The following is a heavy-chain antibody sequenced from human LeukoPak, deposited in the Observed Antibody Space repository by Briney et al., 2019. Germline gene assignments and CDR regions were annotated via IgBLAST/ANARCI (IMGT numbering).Heavy chain of an antibody. D-gene: IGHD4-11*01. V-gene: IGHV3-23*01. CDR3: AQGGHDYNPFYY. CDR2: FKRDGSVP. CDR1: GFTFTSYA. Sequence: PGGSLRLSCAASGFTFTSYAMGWVRQAPGKGLEWVSSFKRDGSVPVYADSVQGRFTISRDNSKNMLYLQLNSLRAEDTAVYYCAQGGHDYNPFYYWGQGTLVTVSS. J-gene: IGHJ4*02.